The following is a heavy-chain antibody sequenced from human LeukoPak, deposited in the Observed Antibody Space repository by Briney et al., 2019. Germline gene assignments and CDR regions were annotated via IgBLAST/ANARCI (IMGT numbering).Heavy chain of an antibody. CDR3: ARDAGGTWFDL. CDR2: IKNNGGN. CDR1: GGSISTYS. Sequence: SETLSFTCTVSGGSISTYSWNWIRQSPGQGLEWIGYIKNNGGNYNNPSLKSRVTISLDTSKNQFSLKLTSVTAADTAVYYCARDAGGTWFDLWGQGTLVSVSS. V-gene: IGHV4-59*01. J-gene: IGHJ5*02.